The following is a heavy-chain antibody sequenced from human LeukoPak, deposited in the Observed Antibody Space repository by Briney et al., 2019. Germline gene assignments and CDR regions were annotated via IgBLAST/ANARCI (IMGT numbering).Heavy chain of an antibody. D-gene: IGHD6-13*01. Sequence: PETLSLTCAVYGGSFSGYYWSWIRQPPGKGLEWIGEINHSGSTNYNPSLKSRVTISVDTSKNQFSLKLSSVTAADTAVYYCARGVRGYSSSWYYWGQGALVTVSS. CDR2: INHSGST. V-gene: IGHV4-34*01. J-gene: IGHJ4*02. CDR1: GGSFSGYY. CDR3: ARGVRGYSSSWYY.